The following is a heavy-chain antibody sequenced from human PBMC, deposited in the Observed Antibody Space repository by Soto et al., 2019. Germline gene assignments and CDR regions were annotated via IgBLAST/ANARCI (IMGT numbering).Heavy chain of an antibody. CDR1: GGSFSGYY. CDR3: ARGNQYYYGSGSYYNNWFDP. V-gene: IGHV4-34*01. D-gene: IGHD3-10*01. CDR2: VNHSGST. Sequence: NPSETLSLTCAVYGGSFSGYYWSWIRQPPGKGLEWIGEVNHSGSTNYNPSLKSRVTISVDTSKNQFSLKRSSVTAADTAVYYCARGNQYYYGSGSYYNNWFDPWGQGTLVTVSS. J-gene: IGHJ5*02.